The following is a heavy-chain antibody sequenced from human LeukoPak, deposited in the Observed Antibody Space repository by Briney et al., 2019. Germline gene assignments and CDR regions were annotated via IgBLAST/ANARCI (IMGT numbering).Heavy chain of an antibody. Sequence: ESGPTLVNPTQTLTLTCTFSGFSLSTSGVGVDWIRQPPGKALKWLALIYWNDDKRYSPSLKSRLTITKDTSKNQVVLTMTNMDPVDTATYYCAHRSIAAAGNFFDYWGQGTLVTVSS. J-gene: IGHJ4*02. D-gene: IGHD6-13*01. CDR2: IYWNDDK. CDR1: GFSLSTSGVG. CDR3: AHRSIAAAGNFFDY. V-gene: IGHV2-5*01.